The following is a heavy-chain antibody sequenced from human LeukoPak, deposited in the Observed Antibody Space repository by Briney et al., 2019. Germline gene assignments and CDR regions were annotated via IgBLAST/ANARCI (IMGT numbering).Heavy chain of an antibody. CDR3: AREADTAMVSAFDI. V-gene: IGHV4-34*01. CDR1: GGSFSGYY. J-gene: IGHJ3*02. Sequence: SETLSLTCAVYGGSFSGYYWSWLRQPPGKGLEWIGEINHSGSTNYNPSLKSRVTISVDTSKNQFSLKLSSVTAADTAVYYCAREADTAMVSAFDIWGQGTMVTVSS. CDR2: INHSGST. D-gene: IGHD5-18*01.